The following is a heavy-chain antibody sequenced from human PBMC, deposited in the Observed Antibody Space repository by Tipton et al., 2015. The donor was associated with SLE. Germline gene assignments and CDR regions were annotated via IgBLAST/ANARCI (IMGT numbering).Heavy chain of an antibody. D-gene: IGHD4-17*01. CDR2: ISGSGGST. CDR1: GFTFSSYA. Sequence: SLRLSCAASGFTFSSYAMSWVRQAPGKGLEWVSAISGSGGSTYYADSVKDRFTISRDNSKNTLYLQMNSLRAEDTAVYYCAKAQGGAGEPLCFDYWGQGTLVTVSS. CDR3: AKAQGGAGEPLCFDY. V-gene: IGHV3-23*01. J-gene: IGHJ4*02.